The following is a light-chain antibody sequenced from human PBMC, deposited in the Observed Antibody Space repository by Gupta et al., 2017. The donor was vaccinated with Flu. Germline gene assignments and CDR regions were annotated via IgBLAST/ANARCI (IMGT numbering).Light chain of an antibody. CDR2: KAS. CDR1: QSLSSW. CDR3: QQYDRYSLT. J-gene: IGKJ4*01. Sequence: DIQMTQSPSTLSAYVGDRVTITCRASQSLSSWLAWYQQKPGKAPNLLIYKASNLESGVPSRFSGSGSGTEFTLTISSLQPDDFATYDCQQYDRYSLTFGGGTKVEI. V-gene: IGKV1-5*03.